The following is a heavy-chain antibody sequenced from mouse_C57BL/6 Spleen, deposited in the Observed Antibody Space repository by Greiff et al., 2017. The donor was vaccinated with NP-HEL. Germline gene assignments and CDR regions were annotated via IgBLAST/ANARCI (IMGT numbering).Heavy chain of an antibody. CDR1: GYTFTDYE. D-gene: IGHD1-1*01. Sequence: VQLQQSGAELVRPGASVTLSCKASGYTFTDYEMHWVKQTPVHGLEWIGAIDPETGGTAYNQKFKGKAILTADKSSSTAYMELRSLTSEDSAVYYCTRNYYGSSWDYWGKGTTLTVSS. V-gene: IGHV1-15*01. J-gene: IGHJ2*01. CDR2: IDPETGGT. CDR3: TRNYYGSSWDY.